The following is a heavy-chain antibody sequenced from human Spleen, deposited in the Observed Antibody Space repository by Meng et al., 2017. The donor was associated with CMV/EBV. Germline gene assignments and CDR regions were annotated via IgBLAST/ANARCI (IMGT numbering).Heavy chain of an antibody. CDR3: TRRSRYGDF. CDR2: ISWDSSTI. D-gene: IGHD4-17*01. Sequence: GGSLRLSCAASGFVFDDCAMHWVRQAPGKGLEWVSSISWDSSTINYADSVKGRFTISRDNAKNSLYLQMNSLRAEDTAIYYCTRRSRYGDFWGQGTLVTVSS. J-gene: IGHJ4*02. CDR1: GFVFDDCA. V-gene: IGHV3-9*01.